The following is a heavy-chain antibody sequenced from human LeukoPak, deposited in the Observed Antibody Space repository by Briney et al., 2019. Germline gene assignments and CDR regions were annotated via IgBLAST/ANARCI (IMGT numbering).Heavy chain of an antibody. Sequence: GGSLRLSCAASGFTFSSYAMHWVRQAPGKGLEWVAIISFDGSSKDYADSIKGRFTVSRDNSKNTLYLQMNSLRTEDTAVYFCAKERISPAGTYDYWGQGTLVTVSS. CDR1: GFTFSSYA. J-gene: IGHJ4*02. D-gene: IGHD6-13*01. CDR3: AKERISPAGTYDY. CDR2: ISFDGSSK. V-gene: IGHV3-30*04.